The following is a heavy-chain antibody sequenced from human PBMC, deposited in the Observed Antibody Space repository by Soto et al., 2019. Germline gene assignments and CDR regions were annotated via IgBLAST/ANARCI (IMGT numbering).Heavy chain of an antibody. V-gene: IGHV4-34*01. Sequence: PSETLSLTCAVYGGSFSGYYWSWIRQPPGKGLEWIGEINHSGSTNYNPSLKSRVTISVDTSKNQFSLKLSSVTAADTAVYYCASRHCSGGSCYLFYFDYWGQGTLVTVSS. CDR3: ASRHCSGGSCYLFYFDY. CDR1: GGSFSGYY. D-gene: IGHD2-15*01. CDR2: INHSGST. J-gene: IGHJ4*02.